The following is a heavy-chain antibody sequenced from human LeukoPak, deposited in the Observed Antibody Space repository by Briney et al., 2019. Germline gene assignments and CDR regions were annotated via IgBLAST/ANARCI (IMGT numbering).Heavy chain of an antibody. CDR2: IYYSGST. V-gene: IGHV4-59*01. Sequence: SETLSLTCTVSGGSISSYYWSWLRQPPGKGLEWIGYIYYSGSTNYNPSLKSRVTISVDTSKNQFSLKLSSVTAADTAVYYCARVNRIAALRYYYYGMDVWGQGTTVTVSS. CDR1: GGSISSYY. D-gene: IGHD6-13*01. J-gene: IGHJ6*02. CDR3: ARVNRIAALRYYYYGMDV.